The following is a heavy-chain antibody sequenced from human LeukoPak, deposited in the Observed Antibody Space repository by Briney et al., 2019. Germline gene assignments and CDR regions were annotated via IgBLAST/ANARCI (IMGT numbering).Heavy chain of an antibody. J-gene: IGHJ5*02. CDR2: ISSSSSYI. D-gene: IGHD2-8*01. V-gene: IGHV3-21*01. Sequence: GGSLRLSCAASGFTFSSYSMNWVRQAPGKGLEWVSSISSSSSYIYYADSVKGRFTISRDNAKNSLYLQMNSLRAEDTAVYYCARRVIMSAAGVPDTWLDPWGQGILVTVSS. CDR1: GFTFSSYS. CDR3: ARRVIMSAAGVPDTWLDP.